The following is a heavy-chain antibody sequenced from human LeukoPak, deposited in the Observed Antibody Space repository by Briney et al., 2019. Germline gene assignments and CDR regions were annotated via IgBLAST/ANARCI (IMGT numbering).Heavy chain of an antibody. CDR2: MNPNSGKT. CDR1: GYTFSSYG. V-gene: IGHV1-8*01. J-gene: IGHJ6*03. CDR3: ARGPTQVVVLGYYYMDV. Sequence: GASVKVSCKASGYTFSSYGINWVRQATGQGLEWMGWMNPNSGKTGYAQKFQGRVTMTRNTSISTAYMELSSLRSEDTAVYYCARGPTQVVVLGYYYMDVWGKGTTVTVSS. D-gene: IGHD2-2*01.